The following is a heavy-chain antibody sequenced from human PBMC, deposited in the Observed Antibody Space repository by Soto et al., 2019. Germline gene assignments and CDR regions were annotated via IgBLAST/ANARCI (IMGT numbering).Heavy chain of an antibody. CDR3: AKNQGVELVPLATVDWFDP. Sequence: GSLRLSCAASGFTFGSYAMSWVRQAPGKGLEWISSISGSGFKKYYADSVKGRFTISRDNSKSTVYLELNNPSAEDTAVYHCAKNQGVELVPLATVDWFDPWGQGSVVTVSS. V-gene: IGHV3-23*01. CDR2: ISGSGFKK. J-gene: IGHJ5*02. CDR1: GFTFGSYA. D-gene: IGHD1-26*01.